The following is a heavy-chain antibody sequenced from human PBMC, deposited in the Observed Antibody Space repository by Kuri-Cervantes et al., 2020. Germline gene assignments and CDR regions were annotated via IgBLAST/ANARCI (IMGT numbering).Heavy chain of an antibody. CDR3: ARGSGSYSPTQQQYFDY. J-gene: IGHJ4*02. V-gene: IGHV3-7*01. Sequence: ETLSLTCAASGFTFSSYWMSWVRQAPGKGLEWVANIKQDGSEKYYVDSVKGRFTISRDNAENSLYLQMNSLRAEDTAVYYCARGSGSYSPTQQQYFDYWGQGTLVTVSS. CDR2: IKQDGSEK. D-gene: IGHD1-26*01. CDR1: GFTFSSYW.